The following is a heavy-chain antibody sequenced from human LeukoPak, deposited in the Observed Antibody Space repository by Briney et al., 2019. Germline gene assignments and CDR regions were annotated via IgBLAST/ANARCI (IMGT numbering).Heavy chain of an antibody. CDR3: ARETGLIAVAVDY. Sequence: GGSLRLSCAASGFTFSSYAMSWVRQAPGKGLEWVSSISSSSSYIYYADSVKGRFTISRDNAKNSLYLQMNSLRAEDTAVYYCARETGLIAVAVDYWGQGTLVTVSS. D-gene: IGHD6-19*01. J-gene: IGHJ4*02. CDR1: GFTFSSYA. V-gene: IGHV3-21*01. CDR2: ISSSSSYI.